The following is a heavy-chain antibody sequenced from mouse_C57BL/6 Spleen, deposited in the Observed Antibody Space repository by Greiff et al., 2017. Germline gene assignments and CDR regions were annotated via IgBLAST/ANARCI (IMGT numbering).Heavy chain of an antibody. Sequence: QVQLQQPGAELVKPGASVKMSCKASGYTFTSYWITWVKQRPGQGLEWIGDIYPGSGSTNYNEKFRSKATLTVDTSSSTAYMQLSSLTSEDSAVYYCARAGLRRAMDYWGQGTSVTVAS. J-gene: IGHJ4*01. CDR1: GYTFTSYW. CDR2: IYPGSGST. CDR3: ARAGLRRAMDY. V-gene: IGHV1-55*01. D-gene: IGHD2-4*01.